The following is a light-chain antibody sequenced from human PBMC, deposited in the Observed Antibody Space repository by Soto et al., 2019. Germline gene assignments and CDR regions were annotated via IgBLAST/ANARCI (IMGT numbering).Light chain of an antibody. J-gene: IGKJ2*01. CDR2: SAS. V-gene: IGKV1-39*01. CDR3: QQSYNAPYS. CDR1: QNIGTS. Sequence: DIQMTQSPSSLSVSVGDRVTITCRASQNIGTSLNWYQMKLGRAPTLLIYSASTLQSGAPSRFSGGGSGTDFTLSIHSLQPEDFATYSCQQSYNAPYSFGEGTMLEIK.